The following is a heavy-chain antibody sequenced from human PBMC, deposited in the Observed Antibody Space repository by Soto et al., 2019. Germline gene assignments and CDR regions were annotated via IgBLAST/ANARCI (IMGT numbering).Heavy chain of an antibody. Sequence: GASVKVSCKASGGTFSSYAVSWVRQAPGQGLEWMGGIIPIFGTANYAQKFQGRVTITADKSTSTAYMELSSLRSEDTAVYYCACMHRDFGVVITRTSYYYGMDVWGQGTTVTVSS. J-gene: IGHJ6*02. CDR1: GGTFSSYA. CDR3: ACMHRDFGVVITRTSYYYGMDV. D-gene: IGHD3-3*01. CDR2: IIPIFGTA. V-gene: IGHV1-69*06.